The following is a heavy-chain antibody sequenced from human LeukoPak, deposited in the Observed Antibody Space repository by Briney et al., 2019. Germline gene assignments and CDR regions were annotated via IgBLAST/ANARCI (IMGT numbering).Heavy chain of an antibody. CDR2: ISWNSDSI. CDR3: VKDKTDFWSGYFDY. CDR1: GFAFSSSW. Sequence: GGSLRLSCAASGFAFSSSWMHWVRQTPGKGLEWVSGISWNSDSIVYADSVKGRFTISRDNAKNSLYLQMNSLRSEDMALYYCVKDKTDFWSGYFDYWGQGTLVTVSS. J-gene: IGHJ4*02. D-gene: IGHD3-3*01. V-gene: IGHV3-9*03.